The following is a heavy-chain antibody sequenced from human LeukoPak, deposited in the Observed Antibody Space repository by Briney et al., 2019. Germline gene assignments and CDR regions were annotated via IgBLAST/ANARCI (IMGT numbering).Heavy chain of an antibody. Sequence: AASVKVSCKASGYTFTGYYMHWVRQAPGQGLEWMGWINPNSGGTNYAQKFQGRVTMTRDTSISTAYMELSRLRPDDTAVYYCARSKSSGWFTIDYWGQGTLVTVSS. D-gene: IGHD6-19*01. CDR3: ARSKSSGWFTIDY. J-gene: IGHJ4*02. CDR2: INPNSGGT. CDR1: GYTFTGYY. V-gene: IGHV1-2*02.